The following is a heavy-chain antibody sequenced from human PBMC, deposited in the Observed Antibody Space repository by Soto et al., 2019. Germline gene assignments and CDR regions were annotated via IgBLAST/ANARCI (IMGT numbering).Heavy chain of an antibody. D-gene: IGHD2-15*01. J-gene: IGHJ6*03. Sequence: ASVKVSCKASGGTFSSYTISWVRQAPGQGLEWMGRIIPILGIANYAQKFQGRVTITADKSTSTAYMELSSLRFEDTAVYYCASGYCSGGSCDRAYYYYYMDVWGKGTTVTVSS. CDR3: ASGYCSGGSCDRAYYYYYMDV. CDR2: IIPILGIA. CDR1: GGTFSSYT. V-gene: IGHV1-69*02.